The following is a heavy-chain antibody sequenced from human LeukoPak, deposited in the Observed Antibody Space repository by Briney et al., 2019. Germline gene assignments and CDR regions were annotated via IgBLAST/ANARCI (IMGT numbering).Heavy chain of an antibody. CDR3: AKQDYSNYVGPFDY. J-gene: IGHJ4*02. CDR1: GFTFSSYS. V-gene: IGHV3-21*04. D-gene: IGHD4-11*01. CDR2: ISSSSSYI. Sequence: PGGSLRLSCAASGFTFSSYSMNWVRQAPGKGLEWVSSISSSSSYIYYADSVKGRFTISRDNAKNSLYLQMNSLRAEDTAIYYCAKQDYSNYVGPFDYWGQGALVSVSS.